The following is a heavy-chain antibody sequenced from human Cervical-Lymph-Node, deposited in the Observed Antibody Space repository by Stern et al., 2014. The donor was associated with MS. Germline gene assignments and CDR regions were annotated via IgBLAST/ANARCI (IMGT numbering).Heavy chain of an antibody. CDR1: GFSLSTSGMR. Sequence: QITLKESGPALVKPTQTLTLTCTFSGFSLSTSGMRVNWIRQPPGKALEWLPRIDWDDDKFYSTSLKTRLTISKDTSKNQVVLTMTNMDPVDTATYYCARTTYCSGGSCYPDYWGQGTLVTVSS. CDR3: ARTTYCSGGSCYPDY. J-gene: IGHJ4*02. V-gene: IGHV2-70*04. CDR2: IDWDDDK. D-gene: IGHD2-15*01.